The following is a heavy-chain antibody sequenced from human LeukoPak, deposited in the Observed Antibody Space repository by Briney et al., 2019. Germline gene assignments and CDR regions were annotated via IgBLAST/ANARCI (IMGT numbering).Heavy chain of an antibody. J-gene: IGHJ4*02. V-gene: IGHV4-4*02. CDR2: IYHSGST. CDR3: GSRRTAMFGVIKGPIDY. CDR1: GGSISSSNW. D-gene: IGHD3-3*01. Sequence: PSETLSLTCAVSGGSISSSNWWSWVRQPPGKGLEWIGEIYHSGSTNYNPSLKSRVSISFDTSKNQFSLKLTSVTAADTAVYYCGSRRTAMFGVIKGPIDYWGQGTLVTVSS.